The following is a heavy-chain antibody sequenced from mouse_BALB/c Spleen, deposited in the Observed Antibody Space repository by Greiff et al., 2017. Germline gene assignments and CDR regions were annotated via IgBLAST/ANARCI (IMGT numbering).Heavy chain of an antibody. Sequence: VKLMESGAELARPGASVKMSCKASGYTFTSYTMHWVKQRPGQGLEWIGYINPSSGYTNYNQKFKDKATLTADKSSSTAYMQLSSLTSEDSAVYYCARDDPIASLYWGQGTTLTVSS. J-gene: IGHJ2*01. CDR2: INPSSGYT. V-gene: IGHV1-4*01. D-gene: IGHD6-1*01. CDR3: ARDDPIASLY. CDR1: GYTFTSYT.